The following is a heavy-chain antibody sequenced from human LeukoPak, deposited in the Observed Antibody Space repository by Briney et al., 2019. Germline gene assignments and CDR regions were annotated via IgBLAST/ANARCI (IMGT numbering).Heavy chain of an antibody. Sequence: PGGSLRLSCEASGFIFSTYAFHWVRQAPGKGPEWMAFITYDGSDTYFADSVKGRFTLSRDNSKNALYLQMNSLRTADTAVYYCARPGGYAFDIWGQGTMVTLSS. CDR2: ITYDGSDT. J-gene: IGHJ3*02. D-gene: IGHD3-10*01. V-gene: IGHV3-30*04. CDR3: ARPGGYAFDI. CDR1: GFIFSTYA.